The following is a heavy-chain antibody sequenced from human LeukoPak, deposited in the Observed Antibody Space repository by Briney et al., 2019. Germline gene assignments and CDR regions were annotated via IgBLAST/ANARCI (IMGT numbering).Heavy chain of an antibody. CDR3: ARDRLSYGSGSYYKATDY. Sequence: GGSLRLSCAASGFTFSSYSMNWVRQAPGKGLEWVSSITRSNYIYYADSVKGRFTISRDNAKNSLYLQMNSLRAEDTAVYYCARDRLSYGSGSYYKATDYWGQGTLVTVSS. J-gene: IGHJ4*02. D-gene: IGHD3-10*01. CDR1: GFTFSSYS. V-gene: IGHV3-21*01. CDR2: ITRSNYI.